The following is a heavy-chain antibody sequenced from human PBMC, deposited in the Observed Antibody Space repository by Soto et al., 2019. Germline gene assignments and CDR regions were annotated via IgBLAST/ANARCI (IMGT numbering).Heavy chain of an antibody. D-gene: IGHD2-15*01. CDR1: GGTFSSYA. CDR3: ASSRVVVAAWTNWFDP. V-gene: IGHV1-69*13. Sequence: GASVKVSCKASGGTFSSYAISWVRQAPGQGLKWMGGIIPIFGTANYAQKFQGRVTITADESTSTAYMELSSLRSEDTAVYYCASSRVVVAAWTNWFDPWGQGTLVTVSS. J-gene: IGHJ5*02. CDR2: IIPIFGTA.